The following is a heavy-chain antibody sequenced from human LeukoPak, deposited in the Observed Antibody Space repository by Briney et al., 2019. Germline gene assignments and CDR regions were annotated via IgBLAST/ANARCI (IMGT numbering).Heavy chain of an antibody. CDR2: INPNSGGT. V-gene: IGHV1-2*02. D-gene: IGHD4-11*01. Sequence: ASVKVSCKASGYTFTGYYMHWVRQAPGQGLEWMGWINPNSGGTNYAQKFQGRVTMTRDTSISTAYMELSRLRSEDTAVYYCARETHDYSNYGLDYYYYYYMDVWGKGTTVTVSS. CDR1: GYTFTGYY. CDR3: ARETHDYSNYGLDYYYYYYMDV. J-gene: IGHJ6*03.